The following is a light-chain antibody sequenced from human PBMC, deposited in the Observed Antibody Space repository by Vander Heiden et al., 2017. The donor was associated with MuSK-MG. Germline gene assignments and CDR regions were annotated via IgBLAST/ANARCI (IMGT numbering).Light chain of an antibody. V-gene: IGKV3-15*01. CDR3: QQYNNWPPTIT. CDR2: GAS. CDR1: QSVSSN. Sequence: EIVMTQSPATLSVSPGERATLSCRASQSVSSNLAWYQQKPGQAPRLLIYGASTRATGIPARFSGSASGTEFTLTISSLQSEDFAVYYCQQYNNWPPTITFGQGTRLEIQ. J-gene: IGKJ5*01.